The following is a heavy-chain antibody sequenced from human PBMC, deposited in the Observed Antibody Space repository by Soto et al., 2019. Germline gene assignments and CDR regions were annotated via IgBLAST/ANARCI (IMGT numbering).Heavy chain of an antibody. J-gene: IGHJ5*02. V-gene: IGHV4-31*03. CDR3: ARAKLVPAYWEWFDP. Sequence: QVQLQESGPQLVKPSQTLSLTCTVSGASVTSDVYYWSWIRQYPGLGLEWIGYLSSTGSGHNNPSRNQRVTXSXXXSXXAFSLMLIPVTAADTAIYYCARAKLVPAYWEWFDPWGQGTLVTVSS. CDR2: LSSTGSG. CDR1: GASVTSDVYY. D-gene: IGHD2-2*01.